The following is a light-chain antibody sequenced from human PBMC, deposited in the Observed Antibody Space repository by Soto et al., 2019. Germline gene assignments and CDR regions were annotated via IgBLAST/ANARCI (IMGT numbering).Light chain of an antibody. CDR1: QSISGSY. J-gene: IGKJ3*01. CDR2: GAT. Sequence: EIVLTQSPGTLSLSPGERVTLSFSSSQSISGSYLAWYQQKRGQAPRLLVYGATTRATGIPDRFSGSGSGSDFTLIISRLEPEDFAVYFCQQYGVSPQSFGPGTKVDIK. CDR3: QQYGVSPQS. V-gene: IGKV3-20*01.